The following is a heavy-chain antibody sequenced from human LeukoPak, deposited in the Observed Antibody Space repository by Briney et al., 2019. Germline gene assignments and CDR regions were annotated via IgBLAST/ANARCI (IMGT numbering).Heavy chain of an antibody. V-gene: IGHV4-34*01. CDR1: GGSFSGYY. CDR3: ARGMYSSSWYSFDY. Sequence: SGTLSLTCAVYGGSFSGYYWSWIRQPPGKGLEWIGEINHSGSTSYNPSLKSRVTISVDTSKNQFSLKLSSVTAADTAVYYCARGMYSSSWYSFDYWGQGTLVTVSS. J-gene: IGHJ4*02. D-gene: IGHD6-13*01. CDR2: INHSGST.